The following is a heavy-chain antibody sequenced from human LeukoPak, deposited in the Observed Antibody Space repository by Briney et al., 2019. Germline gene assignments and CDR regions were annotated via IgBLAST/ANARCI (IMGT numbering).Heavy chain of an antibody. D-gene: IGHD3-22*01. CDR1: GGSISSSSYY. V-gene: IGHV4-39*01. CDR2: IYYSGST. CDR3: ARHVRIVVAHWDY. J-gene: IGHJ4*02. Sequence: PSETLSLTCTVSGGSISSSSYYWGWIRKPPGRGLEWIGSIYYSGSTYYNPSLKSRVTISVDTSKNQFSLKLSSVTAADTAVYYCARHVRIVVAHWDYWGQGTLVTVSS.